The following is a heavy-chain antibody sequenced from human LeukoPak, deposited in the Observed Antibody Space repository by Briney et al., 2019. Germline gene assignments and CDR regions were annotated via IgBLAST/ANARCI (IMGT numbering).Heavy chain of an antibody. CDR2: IYHNGKT. V-gene: IGHV4-59*01. J-gene: IGHJ4*02. CDR3: ARASEGIGFFDF. CDR1: NGSISNDY. D-gene: IGHD2-21*01. Sequence: SETLSLTCTVSNGSISNDYWSWIRQPPGKGLEWIGYIYHNGKTNYNPSLNSRLTISLGTPKLQFSLELSSVTTADTAVYFCARASEGIGFFDFWGPGLLVTVSS.